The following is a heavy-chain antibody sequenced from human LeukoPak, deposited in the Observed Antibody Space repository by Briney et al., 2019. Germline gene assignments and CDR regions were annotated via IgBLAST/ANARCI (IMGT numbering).Heavy chain of an antibody. V-gene: IGHV4-59*01. CDR2: IYYSGST. Sequence: PSETLSLTCTVSGGSISSYYWSWIRQPPGKGLEWIGYIYYSGSTNYNPSLKSRVTISVDTSKNQFSLKLSSVTAADTAVYYCARGPIVVVTASRYYFDYWGQGTLVTVSS. J-gene: IGHJ4*02. D-gene: IGHD2-21*02. CDR3: ARGPIVVVTASRYYFDY. CDR1: GGSISSYY.